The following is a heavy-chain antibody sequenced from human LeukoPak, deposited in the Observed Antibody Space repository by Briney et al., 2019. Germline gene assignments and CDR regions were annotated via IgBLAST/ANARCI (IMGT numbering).Heavy chain of an antibody. J-gene: IGHJ3*02. D-gene: IGHD2-2*01. CDR3: ARGEDIVVVPAALAFDI. CDR1: GFTFSDYD. V-gene: IGHV3-13*01. CDR2: IGTAGDT. Sequence: PGGSLRLSCAASGFTFSDYDMHWVRQATGKGLEWVSAIGTAGDTYYTGSVKGRFTISRENAKNSLYLQMNSLRAGDTAVYYCARGEDIVVVPAALAFDIWGQGTMVTVSS.